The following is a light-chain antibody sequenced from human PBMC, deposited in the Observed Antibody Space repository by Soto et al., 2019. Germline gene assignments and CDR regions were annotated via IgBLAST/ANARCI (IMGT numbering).Light chain of an antibody. CDR1: SSNIGAGYD. Sequence: QSVLTQPPSVSGAPGQRVTISRTGSSSNIGAGYDVHWYQQLPGTAPKLLIYHNSNRPSGVPDRFSGSKSGTSASLAITGLQSEDEADYYCQSYDSSLGGSRVFGTGTKLTVL. CDR3: QSYDSSLGGSRV. CDR2: HNS. J-gene: IGLJ1*01. V-gene: IGLV1-40*01.